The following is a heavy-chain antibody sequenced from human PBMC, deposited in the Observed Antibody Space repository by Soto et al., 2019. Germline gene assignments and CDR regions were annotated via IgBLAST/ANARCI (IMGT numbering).Heavy chain of an antibody. V-gene: IGHV2-5*01. CDR2: IYWNDDK. CDR3: AHLYYYDSSGYYLNYYYYYGMDV. Sequence: QITLKESGPTLVKPTQTLTLTCTFSGFSLSTSGVGVGWIRQPPGKALEWLALIYWNDDKRYSPSLKSRLTITKDTSKFQVVLTMTNIDPVDTATYYCAHLYYYDSSGYYLNYYYYYGMDVWGQGTTVTVSS. J-gene: IGHJ6*02. D-gene: IGHD3-22*01. CDR1: GFSLSTSGVG.